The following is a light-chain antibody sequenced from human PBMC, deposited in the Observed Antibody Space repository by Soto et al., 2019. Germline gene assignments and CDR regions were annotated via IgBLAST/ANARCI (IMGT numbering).Light chain of an antibody. J-gene: IGKJ5*01. CDR2: DAS. Sequence: EIVLTQSPATLSLSPGERATLSCRASQSVSSYLAWYQQKPGQAPRLLIYDASSRATGIPARFSGSGSGTDFTLTISSLETEDFAVYYCQEGDTFGQGTRLEIK. CDR3: QEGDT. V-gene: IGKV3-11*01. CDR1: QSVSSY.